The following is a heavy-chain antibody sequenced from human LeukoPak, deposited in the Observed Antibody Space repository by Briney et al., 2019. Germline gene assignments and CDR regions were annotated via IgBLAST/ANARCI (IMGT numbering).Heavy chain of an antibody. CDR2: TNSGGSST. Sequence: GSLRLSCATSGFPFSDFSMSWVRQAPGKGLEWISTTNSGGSSTYYAESVKGRFTISRDNSKNTLYLQMSSLRVEDTAVYYCAKQSYARSLGEGGPGTLVSVSS. CDR1: GFPFSDFS. CDR3: AKQSYARSLGE. D-gene: IGHD2-8*01. J-gene: IGHJ4*02. V-gene: IGHV3-23*01.